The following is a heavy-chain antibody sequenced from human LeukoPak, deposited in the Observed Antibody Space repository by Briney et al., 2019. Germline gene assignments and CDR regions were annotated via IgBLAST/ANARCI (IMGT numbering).Heavy chain of an antibody. CDR3: ARQRRYSYGSVYFDY. CDR2: IYTSGST. Sequence: PSETLSLTCTVSGGSISSYYWSWIRQPPGKGLEWIGYIYTSGSTNYNPSLKSRVTISVDTSKNQFSLKLSSVTAADTAVYYCARQRRYSYGSVYFDYWGQGTLVTVSS. D-gene: IGHD5-18*01. J-gene: IGHJ4*02. V-gene: IGHV4-4*09. CDR1: GGSISSYY.